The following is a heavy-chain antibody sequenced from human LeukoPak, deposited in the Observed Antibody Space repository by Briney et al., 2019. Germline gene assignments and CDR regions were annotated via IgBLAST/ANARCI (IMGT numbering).Heavy chain of an antibody. Sequence: SETLSLTCTVSGGSISSTDYYWGWIRQPPGKGLEWIGYISYSGSTNYNPSLKSRVTISIDTSKNQFSLKLRSVTAADTAIYYCARQGYDILTGYIDAFDIWGQGTMVTVSS. CDR3: ARQGYDILTGYIDAFDI. CDR2: ISYSGST. CDR1: GGSISSTDYY. D-gene: IGHD3-9*01. V-gene: IGHV4-61*05. J-gene: IGHJ3*02.